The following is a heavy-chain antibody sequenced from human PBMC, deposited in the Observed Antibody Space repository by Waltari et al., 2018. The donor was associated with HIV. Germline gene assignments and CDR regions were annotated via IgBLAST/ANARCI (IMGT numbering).Heavy chain of an antibody. D-gene: IGHD1-20*01. V-gene: IGHV3-30*15. CDR3: AKDSAYNGGHHAMDV. J-gene: IGHJ6*02. Sequence: QVQVMESGGGVVQPGGSLRLSCVVSGFDTGSFAIHWVRQGPSPSLLWVAAISADGLMTYYSDSVKGRFSISRDSVKNTISLQMSSLRLEDTATYHCAKDSAYNGGHHAMDVWGQGTMVTVSS. CDR1: GFDTGSFA. CDR2: ISADGLMT.